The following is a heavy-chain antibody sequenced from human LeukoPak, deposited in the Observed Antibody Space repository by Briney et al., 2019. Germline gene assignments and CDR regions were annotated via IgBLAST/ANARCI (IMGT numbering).Heavy chain of an antibody. Sequence: ASVKVSCKASGYTFTSYYMHWVRQAPGQGLEWMGIINPSGGSTSYAQKLQGRVTMTRDPSTSTVYMELSSLRSEDTAVYYCAREWLGYYYYYGMDVWGQGTTVTVSS. J-gene: IGHJ6*02. CDR1: GYTFTSYY. V-gene: IGHV1-46*01. CDR3: AREWLGYYYYYGMDV. CDR2: INPSGGST. D-gene: IGHD6-19*01.